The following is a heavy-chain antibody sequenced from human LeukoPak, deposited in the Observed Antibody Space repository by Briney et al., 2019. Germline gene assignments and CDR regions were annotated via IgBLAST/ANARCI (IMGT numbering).Heavy chain of an antibody. CDR3: ARLVVAGTGMDV. D-gene: IGHD6-19*01. Sequence: GGSLRLSCVASGFTFSIYDLSWVRQAPGKGLEWVSSISSSSSSYIYYADSVKGRFTISRDNAKNSLYLQMNSLRAEDTAVYYCARLVVAGTGMDVWGQGTTVTVSS. CDR2: ISSSSSSYI. CDR1: GFTFSIYD. V-gene: IGHV3-21*01. J-gene: IGHJ6*02.